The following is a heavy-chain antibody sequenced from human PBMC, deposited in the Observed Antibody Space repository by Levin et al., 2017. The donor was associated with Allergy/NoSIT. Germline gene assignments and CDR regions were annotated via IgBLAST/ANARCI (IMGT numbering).Heavy chain of an antibody. Sequence: GESLKISCKASGYTFTSYGISWVRQAPGQGLEWMGWISAYNGNTNYAQKLQGRVTMTTDTSTSTAYMELRSLRSDDTAVYYCARDIVVVPAASGDYGMDVWGQGTTVTVSS. CDR1: GYTFTSYG. V-gene: IGHV1-18*01. D-gene: IGHD2-2*01. CDR3: ARDIVVVPAASGDYGMDV. J-gene: IGHJ6*02. CDR2: ISAYNGNT.